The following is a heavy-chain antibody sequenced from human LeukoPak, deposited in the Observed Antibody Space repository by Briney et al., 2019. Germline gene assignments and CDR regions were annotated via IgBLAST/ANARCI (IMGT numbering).Heavy chain of an antibody. D-gene: IGHD6-13*01. CDR2: MNPNSGNT. Sequence: ASVKVSCKASGYTFTSYDINWVRQATGQGLEWMGWMNPNSGNTGYAQKFQGRVTMTRNTSISTAYMELSSLRSGDTAVYYCARGSLGIAAAVHGLGYWGQGTLVTVSS. J-gene: IGHJ4*02. CDR3: ARGSLGIAAAVHGLGY. CDR1: GYTFTSYD. V-gene: IGHV1-8*01.